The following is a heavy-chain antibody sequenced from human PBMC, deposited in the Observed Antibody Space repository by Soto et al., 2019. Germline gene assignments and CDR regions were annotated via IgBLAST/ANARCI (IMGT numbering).Heavy chain of an antibody. CDR1: GGSISSSGYY. V-gene: IGHV4-39*01. Sequence: SETLSLTCTVSGGSISSSGYYWGWIRQPPGKGLEWIGSMFYSGYTDYNPSLKSRVTISVDTSKNQFSLKLSSVTAADTAVYYCARVPYPWGQGTLVTVSS. CDR2: MFYSGYT. CDR3: ARVPYP. J-gene: IGHJ5*02.